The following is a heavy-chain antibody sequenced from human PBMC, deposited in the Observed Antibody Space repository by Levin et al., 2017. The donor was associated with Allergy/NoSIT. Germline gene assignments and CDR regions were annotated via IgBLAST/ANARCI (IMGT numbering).Heavy chain of an antibody. CDR3: ARVRASGGMPCAVVDY. D-gene: IGHD2-15*01. J-gene: IGHJ4*02. Sequence: PSETLSLTCAVSGYSISHGFYWAWIRQPPGKALEWIGTLYHTGTAYYSASLRSRVTMSVDTSKNPFSLSVDSVTAADAAGYYCARVRASGGMPCAVVDYWGQGLLATVSS. CDR2: LYHTGTA. V-gene: IGHV4-38-2*01. CDR1: GYSISHGFY.